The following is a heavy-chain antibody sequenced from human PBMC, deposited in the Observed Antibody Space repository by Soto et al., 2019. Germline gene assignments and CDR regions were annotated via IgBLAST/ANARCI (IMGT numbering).Heavy chain of an antibody. D-gene: IGHD3-22*01. CDR3: ARGLTYYYDSSGHMALDY. CDR2: ISAYNGNT. CDR1: GYTFTSYG. J-gene: IGHJ4*02. Sequence: ASAKVSCKASGYTFTSYGISWVRQAPGQGLGWIGWISAYNGNTNYAQKLQGRVTMTTDTSTSTAYMELRSLRSDDTAVYYCARGLTYYYDSSGHMALDYWGQGTLVTVSS. V-gene: IGHV1-18*01.